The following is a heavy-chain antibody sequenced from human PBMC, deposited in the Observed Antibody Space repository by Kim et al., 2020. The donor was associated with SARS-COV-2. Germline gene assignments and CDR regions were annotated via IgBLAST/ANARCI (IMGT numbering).Heavy chain of an antibody. CDR2: INHSGST. Sequence: SETLSLTCAVYGGSFSGYYWSWIRQPPGKGLEWIGEINHSGSTNYNPSLKSRVTISVDTSKNQFSLKLSSVTAADTAVYYCARGSRSHAFDIWVQGTMVT. CDR1: GGSFSGYY. J-gene: IGHJ3*02. V-gene: IGHV4-34*01. CDR3: ARGSRSHAFDI.